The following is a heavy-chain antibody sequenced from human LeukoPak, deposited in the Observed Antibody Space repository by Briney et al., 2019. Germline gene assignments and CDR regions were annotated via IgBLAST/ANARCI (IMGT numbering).Heavy chain of an antibody. Sequence: SETLSLTCTVSGGSISSYFWSWIRQPPGKGLEWIGYIYYSGSTKYNPSLKSRVTISVDTSKNQFSLKLSSVTAADTAVYYCARAGSGSWAPYYYYGMDVWGQGTTVTVSS. CDR1: GGSISSYF. J-gene: IGHJ6*02. D-gene: IGHD6-13*01. CDR3: ARAGSGSWAPYYYYGMDV. V-gene: IGHV4-59*01. CDR2: IYYSGST.